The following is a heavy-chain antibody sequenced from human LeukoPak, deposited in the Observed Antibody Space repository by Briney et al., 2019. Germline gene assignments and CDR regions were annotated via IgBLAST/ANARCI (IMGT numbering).Heavy chain of an antibody. V-gene: IGHV4-39*01. D-gene: IGHD4-17*01. Sequence: SETLSLTCTVSGGSISSRSYYWGWIRQPPGKGLEWIASIYHTGGTYYNPSLKSRVTISVDTSKNQFSLKLSSVTAADTAVYYCARHQEVDWTVTSSFDYWGQGTLVTVSS. J-gene: IGHJ4*02. CDR3: ARHQEVDWTVTSSFDY. CDR1: GGSISSRSYY. CDR2: IYHTGGT.